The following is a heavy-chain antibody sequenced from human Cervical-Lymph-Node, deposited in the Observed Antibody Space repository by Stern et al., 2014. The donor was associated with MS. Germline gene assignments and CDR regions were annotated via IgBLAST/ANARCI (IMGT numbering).Heavy chain of an antibody. D-gene: IGHD3-9*01. V-gene: IGHV1-18*01. CDR2: ITAYNGNT. Sequence: QVQLVQSGAEVKEPGASVKVSCKASGYNFNIYGFSWVRQAPGQGLEWMGWITAYNGNTTYTQKSQGRVTVTADTATSTVYMELRRLRSDDTAVYYCARSRLRYDDWPPGAFDIWGQGTLLTVSS. CDR3: ARSRLRYDDWPPGAFDI. J-gene: IGHJ3*02. CDR1: GYNFNIYG.